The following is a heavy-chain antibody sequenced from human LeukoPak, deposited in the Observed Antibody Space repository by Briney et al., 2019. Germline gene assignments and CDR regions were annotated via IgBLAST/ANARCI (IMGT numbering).Heavy chain of an antibody. Sequence: ASVKVSCKASGYAFTSYDINWMRQATGQGLEWMGWMNPNSGNTGYAQKFQGRVTITRNTSISTAYMELSSLRSEDTAVYYCARGDLVGADDTNFYYWGQGTLVTVSS. V-gene: IGHV1-8*03. D-gene: IGHD1-26*01. CDR2: MNPNSGNT. CDR3: ARGDLVGADDTNFYY. J-gene: IGHJ4*02. CDR1: GYAFTSYD.